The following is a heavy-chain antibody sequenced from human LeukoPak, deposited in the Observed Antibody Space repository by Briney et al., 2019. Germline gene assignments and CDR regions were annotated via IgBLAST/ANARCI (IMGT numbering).Heavy chain of an antibody. J-gene: IGHJ5*02. Sequence: SETLSLTCTVSGGSISSYYWSWIRQPPGKGLEWIGYIYYSGSTNYNPSLKSRVTISVDTSKNQFSLKLSSVTAADTAVYYCARAGPDYDFWSGYSTPYWFDPWGQGTLVTVSS. D-gene: IGHD3-3*01. V-gene: IGHV4-59*01. CDR1: GGSISSYY. CDR3: ARAGPDYDFWSGYSTPYWFDP. CDR2: IYYSGST.